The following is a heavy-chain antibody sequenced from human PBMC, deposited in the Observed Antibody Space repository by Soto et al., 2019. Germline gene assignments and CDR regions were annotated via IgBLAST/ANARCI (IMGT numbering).Heavy chain of an antibody. CDR1: GGSISSSSYY. V-gene: IGHV4-39*01. D-gene: IGHD6-19*01. J-gene: IGHJ5*02. CDR3: ARPRIAVAGYLVWFDP. Sequence: QLQLQESGPGLVKPSETLSLTCTVSGGSISSSSYYWGWIRQPPGKGLEWIGSIYYSGSTYYNPSLKSQVTISVDTSKNQFSLKLSSVTAADTAVYYCARPRIAVAGYLVWFDPWGQGTLVTVSS. CDR2: IYYSGST.